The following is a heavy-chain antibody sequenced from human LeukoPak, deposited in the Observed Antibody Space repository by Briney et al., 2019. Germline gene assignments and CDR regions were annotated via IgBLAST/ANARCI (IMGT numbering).Heavy chain of an antibody. V-gene: IGHV1-2*04. Sequence: GASVKVSCKASGYTFTGYYMHWVRQAPGQGLEWMGWINPNSGGTSYAQKFQGWVTMTRDTSISTAYMELSRLRSDDTAVYYCARGTRDIVVVPDYYFDYWGQGTLVTVSS. CDR1: GYTFTGYY. CDR3: ARGTRDIVVVPDYYFDY. J-gene: IGHJ4*02. D-gene: IGHD2-2*01. CDR2: INPNSGGT.